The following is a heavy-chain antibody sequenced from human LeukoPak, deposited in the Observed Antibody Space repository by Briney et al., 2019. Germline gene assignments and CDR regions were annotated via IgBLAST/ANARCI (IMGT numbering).Heavy chain of an antibody. J-gene: IGHJ4*02. CDR3: AKDVSGYSTTWNRFDY. CDR1: GCTFSSYA. CDR2: IIPIFGTA. D-gene: IGHD6-13*01. Sequence: SVNVSCKASGCTFSSYASSWVRQAPGQGLEWMGGIIPIFGTANYAQKFQGRVTITADKSTSTAYMELSSLRSEDTALYYCAKDVSGYSTTWNRFDYWGQGTLVTVSS. V-gene: IGHV1-69*06.